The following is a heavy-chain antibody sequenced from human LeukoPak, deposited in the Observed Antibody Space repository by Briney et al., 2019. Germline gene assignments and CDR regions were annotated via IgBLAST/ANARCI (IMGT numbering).Heavy chain of an antibody. CDR2: IIPIFGTA. J-gene: IGHJ6*02. CDR3: AREFYGPYYYGMDV. V-gene: IGHV1-69*13. Sequence: ASVKVSCKASGGTFSSYAISWVRQAPGQGLEWMEGIIPIFGTANYAQKFQGRVTITADESTSTAYMELSSLRSEDTAVYYCAREFYGPYYYGMDVWGQGTTVTVSS. CDR1: GGTFSSYA. D-gene: IGHD4-17*01.